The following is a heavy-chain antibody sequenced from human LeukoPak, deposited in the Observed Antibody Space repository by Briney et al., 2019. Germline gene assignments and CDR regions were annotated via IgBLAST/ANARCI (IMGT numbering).Heavy chain of an antibody. V-gene: IGHV4-34*01. CDR2: INHSGST. D-gene: IGHD3/OR15-3a*01. J-gene: IGHJ4*02. CDR1: GGSFSGYY. Sequence: ASETLSLTCAVYGGSFSGYYWSWIRQPPGKGLEWIGEINHSGSTNYNPSLKSRVTISVDTSKNQFSLKLSSVTAADTAVYYCARGRRTGYYYRGASFDYWGQGALVTVSS. CDR3: ARGRRTGYYYRGASFDY.